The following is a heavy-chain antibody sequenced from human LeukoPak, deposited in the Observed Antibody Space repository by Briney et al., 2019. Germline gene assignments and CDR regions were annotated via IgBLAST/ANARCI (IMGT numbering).Heavy chain of an antibody. Sequence: GGSLRLSCAASGFTFSSYAMSWVRQAPGKGLEWFSAISGSGGSTYYADSVKGRFTISRDNSKNTLYLQMNSLRAEDTAAYYCAKLGVVVITDFDYWGQGTLVTVSS. CDR1: GFTFSSYA. CDR3: AKLGVVVITDFDY. CDR2: ISGSGGST. D-gene: IGHD3-22*01. V-gene: IGHV3-23*01. J-gene: IGHJ4*02.